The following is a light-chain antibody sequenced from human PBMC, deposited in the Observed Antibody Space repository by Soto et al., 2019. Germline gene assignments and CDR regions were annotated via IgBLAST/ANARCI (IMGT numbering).Light chain of an antibody. Sequence: QSALTQPASVSGSPGQSITISCTGTTGDVGAYNYVSRYQQHPGKAPRVMIYEVSYRPSGVSNRFSGSRSGNTASLTISGLQAEDEADYYCSSFTTSTTLVFGTGTKVTVL. V-gene: IGLV2-14*01. CDR2: EVS. CDR1: TGDVGAYNY. J-gene: IGLJ1*01. CDR3: SSFTTSTTLV.